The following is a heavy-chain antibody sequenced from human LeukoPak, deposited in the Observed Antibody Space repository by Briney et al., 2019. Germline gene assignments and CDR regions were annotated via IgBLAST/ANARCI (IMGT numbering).Heavy chain of an antibody. V-gene: IGHV3-23*01. CDR1: GFTFSSYA. Sequence: GGSLRLSCAASGFTFSSYAMSWVRQAPGKGREWVSAISGRGGSTYYADSVKGRFTISRDNSKNTLYLQMNSLRAEDTSVYYCAKDHTAGLTTVTLGHWGQGTLVTVSP. J-gene: IGHJ4*02. CDR3: AKDHTAGLTTVTLGH. CDR2: ISGRGGST. D-gene: IGHD4-17*01.